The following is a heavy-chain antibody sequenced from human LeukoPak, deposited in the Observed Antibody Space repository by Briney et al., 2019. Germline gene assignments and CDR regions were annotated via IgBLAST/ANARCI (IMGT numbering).Heavy chain of an antibody. Sequence: SETLSLTCTVSGGSISSGSYYWSWIRQPAGKGLEWIGRIYTSGSTNYNPSLKSRVFISADTSQNQFSLRLSSVTAADTAVYYCARASMRRRDGYNRHYEIDYWGQGTLVTVSS. D-gene: IGHD5-24*01. J-gene: IGHJ4*02. V-gene: IGHV4-61*02. CDR1: GGSISSGSYY. CDR3: ARASMRRRDGYNRHYEIDY. CDR2: IYTSGST.